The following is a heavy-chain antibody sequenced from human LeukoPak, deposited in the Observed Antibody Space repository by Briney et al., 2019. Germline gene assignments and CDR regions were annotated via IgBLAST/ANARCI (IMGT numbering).Heavy chain of an antibody. D-gene: IGHD1-26*01. V-gene: IGHV1-8*03. CDR1: GYTFTSYD. CDR2: MNPNSGNT. CDR3: ARGVKWSYYYYYMDV. Sequence: GASVKVSFKASGYTFTSYDINWVRQATGQGLEWMGWMNPNSGNTGYAQKFQGRVTITRSTSISTAYMELSSLRSEDTAVYYCARGVKWSYYYYYMDVWGKGTTVTVSS. J-gene: IGHJ6*03.